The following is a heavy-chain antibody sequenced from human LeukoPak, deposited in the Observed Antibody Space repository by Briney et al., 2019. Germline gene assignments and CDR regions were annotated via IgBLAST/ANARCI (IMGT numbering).Heavy chain of an antibody. D-gene: IGHD2-2*01. CDR2: SNYSGST. CDR1: GGSFSSYY. Sequence: PSETLSLTCAVYGGSFSSYYWSWIRQPPGKGLEWIGESNYSGSTNYNPSLKSRVTISVDTSKNQFSLKLSSVTAADTAGYYRASVSLGYCSSTSCRSGGYWGQGTLVTVSS. V-gene: IGHV4-34*01. CDR3: ASVSLGYCSSTSCRSGGY. J-gene: IGHJ4*02.